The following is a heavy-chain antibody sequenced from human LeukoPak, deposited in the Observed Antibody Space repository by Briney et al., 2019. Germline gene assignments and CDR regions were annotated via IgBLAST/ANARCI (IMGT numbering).Heavy chain of an antibody. J-gene: IGHJ5*02. CDR3: ARGEMHYGSGSYSRSWFDH. CDR2: IYTTVST. D-gene: IGHD3-10*01. Sequence: AETLSLTCTVSGGSISSYYWSWVGQPGGKGLEWVGRIYTTVSTNYNPSLTRRVPMSLDTSKNQFSLKLSSVTAADTAVYYCARGEMHYGSGSYSRSWFDHWGQGTLVTVSS. CDR1: GGSISSYY. V-gene: IGHV4-4*07.